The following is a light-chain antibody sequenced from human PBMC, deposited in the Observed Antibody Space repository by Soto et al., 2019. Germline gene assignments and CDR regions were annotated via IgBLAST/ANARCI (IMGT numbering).Light chain of an antibody. CDR3: AAWDDSLSGSYV. J-gene: IGLJ1*01. Sequence: QSVLTQPPSASGTPGQRVTISCSGSSSNIGSNTVNWYQQLPGTAPKLLIYSNNQRPSGVPDRFSGSKSGTSASLAISGLQSEDEADYYCAAWDDSLSGSYVFGTGTQLTVL. CDR2: SNN. V-gene: IGLV1-44*01. CDR1: SSNIGSNT.